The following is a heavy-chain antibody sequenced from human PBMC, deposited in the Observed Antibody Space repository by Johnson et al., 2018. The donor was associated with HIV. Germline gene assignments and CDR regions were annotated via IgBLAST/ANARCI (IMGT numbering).Heavy chain of an antibody. D-gene: IGHD2-21*02. V-gene: IGHV3-66*01. CDR2: IYSGGST. CDR3: SLYCNGGDCSHAFDI. CDR1: GFTVSSNY. Sequence: MLLVESGGGLVQPGGSLKLSCAASGFTVSSNYMSWVRQAPGKGLEWVSVIYSGGSTYYEDSVKDRFTIARDNSKNTAYLKMTSLKTEDTAVYYFSLYCNGGDCSHAFDIWGQGTMVTVSS. J-gene: IGHJ3*02.